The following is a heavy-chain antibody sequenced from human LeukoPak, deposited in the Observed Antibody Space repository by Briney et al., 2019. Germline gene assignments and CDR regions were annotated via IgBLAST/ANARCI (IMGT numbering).Heavy chain of an antibody. Sequence: SSETLSLTCTVSGGSVSSGSYYWSWIRQPPGKGLEWIGYIYYSGSTNYNPSLKSRVTISVDTSKNQFSLKLSSVTAADTAVYYCATAYCGGDCSHAFDIWGQGTMVTVSS. CDR1: GGSVSSGSYY. D-gene: IGHD2-21*02. J-gene: IGHJ3*02. V-gene: IGHV4-61*01. CDR3: ATAYCGGDCSHAFDI. CDR2: IYYSGST.